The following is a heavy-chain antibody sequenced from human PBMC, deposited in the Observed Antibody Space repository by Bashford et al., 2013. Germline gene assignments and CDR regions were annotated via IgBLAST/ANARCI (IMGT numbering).Heavy chain of an antibody. CDR3: ARALGWGSFDS. CDR2: IKPDGSDK. J-gene: IGHJ5*01. V-gene: IGHV3-7*03. Sequence: GGSLRLSCTASGFTFSNDWMTWVRQAPGKGLEWVASIKPDGSDKRYVDSVKGRFTVSRDNAKNSLYLQMDSLRAEDTAVFYXARALGWGSFDSWGREPWSPSPQ. D-gene: IGHD7-27*01. CDR1: GFTFSNDW.